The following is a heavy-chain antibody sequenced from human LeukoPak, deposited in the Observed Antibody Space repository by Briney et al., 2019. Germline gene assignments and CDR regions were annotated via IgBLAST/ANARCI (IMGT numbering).Heavy chain of an antibody. D-gene: IGHD3-10*01. V-gene: IGHV4-30-4*08. J-gene: IGHJ4*02. CDR1: GGSISSGDYY. CDR2: IYYSGST. Sequence: SQTLSLTCTVSGGSISSGDYYWSWIRQPPGKGLEWIGYIYYSGSTYYNPSLKSRVTISVDTSKNQFSLKLSSVTAADTAVYYCARDFREGITQAPGLDARWGQGTLVTVSS. CDR3: ARDFREGITQAPGLDAR.